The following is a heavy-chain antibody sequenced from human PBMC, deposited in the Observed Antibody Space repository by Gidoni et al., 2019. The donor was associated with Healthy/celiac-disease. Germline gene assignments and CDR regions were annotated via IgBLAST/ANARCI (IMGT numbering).Heavy chain of an antibody. D-gene: IGHD2-2*01. J-gene: IGHJ5*02. Sequence: QVQLQESGPGLVKPSETLSLTCTVSGGSISSYYWSWIRQPPGKGLEWIGYIYYSGSTNYNPSLKSRVTISVDTSKNQFSLKLSSVTAADTAVYYCARHSLLSNWFDPWGQGTLVTVSS. CDR3: ARHSLLSNWFDP. CDR2: IYYSGST. CDR1: GGSISSYY. V-gene: IGHV4-59*08.